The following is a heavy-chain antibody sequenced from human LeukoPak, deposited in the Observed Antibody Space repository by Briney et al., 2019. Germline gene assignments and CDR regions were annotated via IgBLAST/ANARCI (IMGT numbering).Heavy chain of an antibody. CDR1: SFSFSDFD. D-gene: IGHD2/OR15-2a*01. V-gene: IGHV3-48*03. Sequence: GGSLRLSCTTSSFSFSDFDMNWVRQAPGKGLEWTSYINFSGSTITYADSVKGRFIISRDNAKNSLYLQLNSLRAEGTAVYYCARENPYADFWGQGTLVTVSS. J-gene: IGHJ4*02. CDR3: ARENPYADF. CDR2: INFSGSTI.